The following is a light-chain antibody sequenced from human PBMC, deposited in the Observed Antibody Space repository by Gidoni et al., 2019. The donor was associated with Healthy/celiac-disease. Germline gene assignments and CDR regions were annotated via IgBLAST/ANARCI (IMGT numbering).Light chain of an antibody. Sequence: QSALTQPASVSGSPGQSITISCTGTSSDVGSYNLVSWYQPHPGKAPKLRIYEGSKRPSGVSNRFSGSKSGNTASLTISGLQAEDEADYYCCSYAGSSTFEVFGGGTKLTVL. CDR1: SSDVGSYNL. J-gene: IGLJ2*01. CDR3: CSYAGSSTFEV. V-gene: IGLV2-23*03. CDR2: EGS.